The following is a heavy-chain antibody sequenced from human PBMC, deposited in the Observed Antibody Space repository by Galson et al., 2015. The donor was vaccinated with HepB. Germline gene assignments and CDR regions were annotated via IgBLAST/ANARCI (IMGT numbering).Heavy chain of an antibody. CDR2: IWYDGSNK. J-gene: IGHJ3*02. CDR1: GFNFSSYG. Sequence: SLRLSCAASGFNFSSYGMHWVRQAPGKGLEWVAVIWYDGSNKYYADSGKGRFTISRDNSKNTLYLQMNSLRAEDTAVYYCARGRMPVHLPILLTRPFDIWCQGTMVTVSS. V-gene: IGHV3-33*01. CDR3: ARGRMPVHLPILLTRPFDI. D-gene: IGHD3-10*01.